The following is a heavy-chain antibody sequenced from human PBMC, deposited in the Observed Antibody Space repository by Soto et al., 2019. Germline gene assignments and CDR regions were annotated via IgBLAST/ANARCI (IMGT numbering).Heavy chain of an antibody. J-gene: IGHJ3*02. CDR2: INHLGSI. Sequence: SETLSLTCVVSGGSLSDYFWSWIRQPPGMALEWIGEINHLGSINYNPSLKSRVTMSVDTSKNQFSLTLNSVTAADTAVYYCARPNTHDAFDIWGQGTMVTVSS. CDR1: GGSLSDYF. D-gene: IGHD7-27*01. CDR3: ARPNTHDAFDI. V-gene: IGHV4-34*01.